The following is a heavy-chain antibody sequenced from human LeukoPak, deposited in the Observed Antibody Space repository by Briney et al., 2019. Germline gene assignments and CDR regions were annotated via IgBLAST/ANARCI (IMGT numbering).Heavy chain of an antibody. J-gene: IGHJ2*01. V-gene: IGHV3-23*01. CDR1: GFTFSSYG. D-gene: IGHD3-22*01. Sequence: PGGSLRLSCAASGFTFSSYGMSWVRQAPGKGLEWVSGISGSGGSTYYADSVKGRFTISRDNSKNTLYLQMNSLRAEDTAVYYCAKPSLYYYDTSGYYRYWYFDLWGRGTLVTVSS. CDR3: AKPSLYYYDTSGYYRYWYFDL. CDR2: ISGSGGST.